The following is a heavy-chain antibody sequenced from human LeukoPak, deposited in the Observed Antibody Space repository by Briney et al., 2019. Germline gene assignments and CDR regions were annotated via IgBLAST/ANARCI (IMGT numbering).Heavy chain of an antibody. V-gene: IGHV3-64D*09. J-gene: IGHJ3*02. CDR1: GFTFSSYT. D-gene: IGHD6-13*01. CDR2: ISSNGGRT. Sequence: GGSLRLSCSASGFTFSSYTMHWVRQAPGKGLEYVSVISSNGGRTYYADSVKGRFTISRDNSKNTLYLQMSSLRAEDTALYYCVKEGYRGAFDIWGQGTTVTVSS. CDR3: VKEGYRGAFDI.